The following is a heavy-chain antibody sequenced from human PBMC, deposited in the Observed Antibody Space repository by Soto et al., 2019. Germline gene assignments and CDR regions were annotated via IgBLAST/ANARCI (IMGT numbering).Heavy chain of an antibody. CDR1: GGPFPSGGYY. CDR3: ARGDSQVSSVFDY. Sequence: TLSLTCTVSGGPFPSGGYYWSWIRQEPGKGREGIGYIYYNGDTSYNPSLRSRVTISADTSNTQFSLNLSSVTSADTAVYYCARGDSQVSSVFDYWGQGMLVTASS. V-gene: IGHV4-31*03. CDR2: IYYNGDT. D-gene: IGHD3-16*01. J-gene: IGHJ4*02.